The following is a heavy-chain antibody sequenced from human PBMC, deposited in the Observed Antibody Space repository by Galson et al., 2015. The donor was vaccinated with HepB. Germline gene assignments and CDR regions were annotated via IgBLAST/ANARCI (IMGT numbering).Heavy chain of an antibody. D-gene: IGHD3-3*02. Sequence: SLRLSCAASGFTFSKAWMSWVRQTPGKGLEWVGRIKTKTNGGTRDYAAPEKGRFTISRDDAKNTLYLQMNSLKTQDTAGYYCPTDRAGAHFWSGYYKGGNWFDPWGQGTLVTVSS. V-gene: IGHV3-15*01. CDR1: GFTFSKAW. CDR2: IKTKTNGGTR. J-gene: IGHJ5*01. CDR3: PTDRAGAHFWSGYYKGGNWFDP.